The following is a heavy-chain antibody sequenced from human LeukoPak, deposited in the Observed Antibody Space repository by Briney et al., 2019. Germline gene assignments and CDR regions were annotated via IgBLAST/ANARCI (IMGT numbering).Heavy chain of an antibody. CDR1: GFTFSNYA. V-gene: IGHV3-23*01. CDR2: ISGSGGST. CDR3: AKGGFGRPFDY. Sequence: GRSLRLSCAASGFTFSNYAMSWVRQAPGKGLEWVSVISGSGGSTYYVDSVQGRFTISRDNSKNTLFLQMDSLRAEDTAVYYCAKGGFGRPFDYWGQGTLVTVSS. D-gene: IGHD3-10*01. J-gene: IGHJ4*02.